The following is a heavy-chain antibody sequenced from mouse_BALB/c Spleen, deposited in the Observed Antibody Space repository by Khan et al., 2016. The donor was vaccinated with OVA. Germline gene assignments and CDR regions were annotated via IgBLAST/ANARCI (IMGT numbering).Heavy chain of an antibody. Sequence: QVQLKESGPGLVAPSQSLSITCTVSGFSLTNYGVYWVRQPPGKGLEWLGVIWGDGNTNYYSALISRLSISKDNYTSQVFLKLKSLQTDDTATYYCARLATATRKFEAVDYWGQGTSVTVSS. D-gene: IGHD1-2*01. CDR3: ARLATATRKFEAVDY. CDR1: GFSLTNYG. CDR2: IWGDGNT. J-gene: IGHJ4*01. V-gene: IGHV2-3*01.